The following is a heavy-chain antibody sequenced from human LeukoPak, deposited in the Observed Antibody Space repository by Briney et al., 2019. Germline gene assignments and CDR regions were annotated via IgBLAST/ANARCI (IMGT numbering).Heavy chain of an antibody. D-gene: IGHD3-10*01. J-gene: IGHJ6*02. V-gene: IGHV1-18*01. Sequence: ASVKVSCKASGYTFTSYGISWVRQAPGQGLEWMGWISAYNGNTNYAQKLQGRVTMTTDTSTSTAYMELRSLRSDDTAVYYCARDLSPGSGSYPYYCYGMDVWGQGTTVTVSS. CDR1: GYTFTSYG. CDR3: ARDLSPGSGSYPYYCYGMDV. CDR2: ISAYNGNT.